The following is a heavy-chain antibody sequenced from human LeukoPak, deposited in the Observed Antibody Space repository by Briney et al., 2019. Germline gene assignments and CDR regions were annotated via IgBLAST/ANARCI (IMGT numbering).Heavy chain of an antibody. CDR1: GFTFSTYW. CDR3: ARQRRDGYNTNYYFDY. D-gene: IGHD5-24*01. Sequence: GGSLRLSCAASGFTFSTYWMHWVRQAPGKGLVWVSRIKGDGSSTSYADSVKGRFTISRDNSKNTLYLQMNSLRAEDTAVYYCARQRRDGYNTNYYFDYWGQGTLVTVSS. V-gene: IGHV3-74*01. J-gene: IGHJ4*02. CDR2: IKGDGSST.